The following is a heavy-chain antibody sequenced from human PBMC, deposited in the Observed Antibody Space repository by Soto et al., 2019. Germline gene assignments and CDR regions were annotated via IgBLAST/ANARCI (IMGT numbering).Heavy chain of an antibody. CDR2: IYYSGST. Sequence: SETLSLTCTVSGGSISSYYWSWIRQPPGKGLEWIGYIYYSGSTNYNPSLKSRVTISVDTSKNQFSLKLSSVTAADTAVYYCARSLSGRYMDVWGKGTTVTVSS. CDR3: ARSLSGRYMDV. J-gene: IGHJ6*03. CDR1: GGSISSYY. V-gene: IGHV4-59*01. D-gene: IGHD7-27*01.